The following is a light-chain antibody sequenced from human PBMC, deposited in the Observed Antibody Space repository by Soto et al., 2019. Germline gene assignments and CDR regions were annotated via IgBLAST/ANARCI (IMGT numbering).Light chain of an antibody. Sequence: ILMIQSPHSLPVTPGESASISCRSSQSLLYSNGYNYLDWYLQKPGQSPQLLIYMGSNRASGVPERFSGSGSGTHFTLKISRVEAEDVGIYYCMQGLQDLTFGQGRRLEIK. CDR2: MGS. CDR1: QSLLYSNGYNY. CDR3: MQGLQDLT. J-gene: IGKJ5*01. V-gene: IGKV2-28*01.